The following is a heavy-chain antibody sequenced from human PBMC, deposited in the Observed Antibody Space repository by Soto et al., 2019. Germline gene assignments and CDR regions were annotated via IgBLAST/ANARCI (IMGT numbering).Heavy chain of an antibody. CDR3: VRHKKNHSIEVGHSGYYYALDV. CDR1: GYSFANYW. D-gene: IGHD6-19*01. J-gene: IGHJ6*02. Sequence: GESLKISCKGSGYSFANYWIGWVRQMPGKGLEWMGSISPGDSDTRYTPSFQGQVTISADKSITTVYLQWRSLKASDTAMYYCVRHKKNHSIEVGHSGYYYALDVWGQGTTVTVSS. V-gene: IGHV5-51*01. CDR2: ISPGDSDT.